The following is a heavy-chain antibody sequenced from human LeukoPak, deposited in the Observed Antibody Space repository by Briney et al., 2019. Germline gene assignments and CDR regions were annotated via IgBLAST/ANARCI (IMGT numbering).Heavy chain of an antibody. Sequence: PGGSLTLSCAASGFTFSDYYMSWIRQAPGKGLEWVSYISSSISTVYYADSVRGRFTISRDNAKNSLYLQMNSLRDEDTAVYYCARGCSPGTNSPFDNGDTGALDTVSS. CDR1: GFTFSDYY. J-gene: IGHJ4*02. V-gene: IGHV3-11*04. CDR2: ISSSISTV. CDR3: ARGCSPGTNSPFDN. D-gene: IGHD2-15*01.